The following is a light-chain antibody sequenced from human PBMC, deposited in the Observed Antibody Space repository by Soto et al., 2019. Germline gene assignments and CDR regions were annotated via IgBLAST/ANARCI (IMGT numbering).Light chain of an antibody. CDR3: QQYYSTRT. Sequence: EIVLTQSPGTLSLSPGERATLSCRASQSVSSNYLAWYQQKPGQAPKVLIYRASIRATGIPDRFTGSGSGTDFTPTISSLQAEDVAVYYCQQYYSTRTFGQGTKVDIK. CDR2: RAS. V-gene: IGKV3-20*01. CDR1: QSVSSNY. J-gene: IGKJ1*01.